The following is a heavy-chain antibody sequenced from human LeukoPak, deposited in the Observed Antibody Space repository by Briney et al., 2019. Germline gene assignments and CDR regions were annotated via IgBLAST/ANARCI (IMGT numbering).Heavy chain of an antibody. CDR3: ARGTAKFDY. CDR2: IYYSGST. V-gene: IGHV4-59*01. Sequence: PSETPSLTCTVSGGSISSYYWSWVRQPPGKGLEWIGYIYYSGSTNYNPSLKSRVTISVDTSKNQFSLKLSSVTAADTAVYYCARGTAKFDYWGQGTLVTVSS. CDR1: GGSISSYY. D-gene: IGHD1-1*01. J-gene: IGHJ4*02.